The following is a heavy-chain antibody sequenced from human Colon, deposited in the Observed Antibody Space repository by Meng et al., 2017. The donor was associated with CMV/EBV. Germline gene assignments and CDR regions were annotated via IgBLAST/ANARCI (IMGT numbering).Heavy chain of an antibody. D-gene: IGHD6-6*01. CDR3: ASPAPREAIAARPYYYYGMDV. CDR1: GFTVSSNY. Sequence: GESLKISCAASGFTVSSNYMSWVRQAPGKGLEWVSVIYSGGSTYYADSVKGRFTISRDNAKNSLYLQMNSLRAEDTAVYYCASPAPREAIAARPYYYYGMDVWGQGTTVTVSS. J-gene: IGHJ6*02. CDR2: IYSGGST. V-gene: IGHV3-53*01.